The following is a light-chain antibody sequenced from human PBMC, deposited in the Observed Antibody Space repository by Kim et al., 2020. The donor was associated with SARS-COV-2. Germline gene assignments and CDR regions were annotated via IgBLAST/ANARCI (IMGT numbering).Light chain of an antibody. V-gene: IGLV3-9*01. J-gene: IGLJ2*01. Sequence: ALGQTARITCGGNNLGSKNVHWYQQKPGQAPVLVIYRDSNRPSGIPERFSGSNSGNTATLTISRAQAGDEADYYCQVWDSSTAYVVFGGGTQLTVL. CDR2: RDS. CDR3: QVWDSSTAYVV. CDR1: NLGSKN.